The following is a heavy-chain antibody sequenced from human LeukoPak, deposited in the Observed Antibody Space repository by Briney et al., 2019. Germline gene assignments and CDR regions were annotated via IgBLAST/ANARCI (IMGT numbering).Heavy chain of an antibody. J-gene: IGHJ6*03. V-gene: IGHV4-34*01. CDR1: GGSFSGYY. Sequence: SETLSLTCAVYGGSFSGYYWSWIRQPPGKGLEWIGEINRSGSTNYNPSLKSRVTISVDTSKNQFSLKLSSVTAADTAVYYCARVRTYYYYMDVWGKGTTVTVSS. CDR2: INRSGST. CDR3: ARVRTYYYYMDV.